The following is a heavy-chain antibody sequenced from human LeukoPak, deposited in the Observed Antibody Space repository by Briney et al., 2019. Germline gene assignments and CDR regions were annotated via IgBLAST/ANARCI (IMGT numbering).Heavy chain of an antibody. J-gene: IGHJ6*02. D-gene: IGHD6-13*01. CDR2: FDPEDGET. CDR3: ATDTPNGNQQLGRYYYGMDV. CDR1: GYTLTELS. Sequence: ASVKVSCKVSGYTLTELSMHWVRQAPGKGLEWMGGFDPEDGETIYAQKFQGRVTMTEDTSTDTAYVELSSLRSEDTAVYYCATDTPNGNQQLGRYYYGMDVWGQGTTVTVSS. V-gene: IGHV1-24*01.